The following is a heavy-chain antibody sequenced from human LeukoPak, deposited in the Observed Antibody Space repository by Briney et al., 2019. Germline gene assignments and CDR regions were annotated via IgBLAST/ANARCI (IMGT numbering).Heavy chain of an antibody. Sequence: PSETLSLTCTVSGGSISSYYWSWIRQPPGKGLEWIGNIYYSGSTNYNPSLKSRVTISVDTSKNQFSLKLSSVTAADTAVYYCARVKYYYDSSGYYRIYYFDYWGQGTLVTVSS. CDR1: GGSISSYY. D-gene: IGHD3-22*01. V-gene: IGHV4-59*01. CDR3: ARVKYYYDSSGYYRIYYFDY. J-gene: IGHJ4*02. CDR2: IYYSGST.